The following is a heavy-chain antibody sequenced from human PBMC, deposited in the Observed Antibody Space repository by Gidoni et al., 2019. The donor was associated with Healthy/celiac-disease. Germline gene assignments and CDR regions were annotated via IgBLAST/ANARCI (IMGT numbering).Heavy chain of an antibody. CDR2: ISYDGSTQ. J-gene: IGHJ4*02. CDR3: ARDGPSADDDIGWSRRGGGYFDY. Sequence: QVQLVESGGGVVQPGRSLRLSCAASGFTVSSYAMHWVRQAPGRGVEWVAVISYDGSTQYYAYPVKGRFPISRANSKNTLYLQMNSLRAEDTALYSCARDGPSADDDIGWSRRGGGYFDYWGQGTLVTVSS. V-gene: IGHV3-30-3*01. CDR1: GFTVSSYA. D-gene: IGHD6-19*01.